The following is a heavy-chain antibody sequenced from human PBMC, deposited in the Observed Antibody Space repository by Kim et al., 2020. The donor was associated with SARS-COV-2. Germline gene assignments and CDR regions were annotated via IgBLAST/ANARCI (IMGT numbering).Heavy chain of an antibody. CDR1: GFTFDDYA. Sequence: GGSLRLSCAASGFTFDDYAMHWVRQAPGKGLEWVSGISWNSGSIGYADSVKGRFTISRDNAKNSLYLQMNSLRAEDTALYYCAKGTTDGSGYYGGWSPSDYWGQGTLVTVSS. V-gene: IGHV3-9*01. CDR3: AKGTTDGSGYYGGWSPSDY. CDR2: ISWNSGSI. J-gene: IGHJ4*02. D-gene: IGHD3-22*01.